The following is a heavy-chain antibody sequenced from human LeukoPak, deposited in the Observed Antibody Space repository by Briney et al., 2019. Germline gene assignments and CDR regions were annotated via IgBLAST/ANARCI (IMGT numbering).Heavy chain of an antibody. CDR2: INPNSGGT. CDR3: ARGSYDFWSGYHDY. D-gene: IGHD3-3*01. J-gene: IGHJ4*02. V-gene: IGHV1-2*02. Sequence: ASVKVSCKASGYTFTGYYMHWVRQAPGQGLEWMGWINPNSGGTNYAQKFQGRVTMTRDTSISTAYMELSRLRPDDTAVYYCARGSYDFWSGYHDYWGQGTLVTVSP. CDR1: GYTFTGYY.